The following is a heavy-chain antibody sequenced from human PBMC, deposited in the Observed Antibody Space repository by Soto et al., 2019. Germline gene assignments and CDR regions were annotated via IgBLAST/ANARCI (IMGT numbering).Heavy chain of an antibody. V-gene: IGHV1-69*12. D-gene: IGHD4-17*01. CDR1: GGTFSSYA. J-gene: IGHJ4*02. CDR2: IIPIFGTA. CDR3: ARGRYGDYPLGIDY. Sequence: QVQLVQSGAEVKKPGSSVKVSCKASGGTFSSYAISWVRQAPGQGLEWMGGIIPIFGTANYAQKFQGRVTITADESTSTAYMELSSLRSDDTAVYYCARGRYGDYPLGIDYWGQGTLVTVSS.